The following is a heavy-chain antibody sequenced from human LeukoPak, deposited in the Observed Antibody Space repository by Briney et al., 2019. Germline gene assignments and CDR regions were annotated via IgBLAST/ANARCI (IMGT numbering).Heavy chain of an antibody. CDR2: ISGSGGST. V-gene: IGHV3-23*01. J-gene: IGHJ2*01. CDR1: GFTFSSYA. D-gene: IGHD3-3*01. CDR3: AKDGLRFLEWYLGYFDL. Sequence: GGSLRLSCAASGFTFSSYAMSWVRQTPGKGLEWVSSISGSGGSTNYADSVTGRFTISRGNSNNTLYLQMNSLRADDPAVYYCAKDGLRFLEWYLGYFDLWGRGTLVTVSS.